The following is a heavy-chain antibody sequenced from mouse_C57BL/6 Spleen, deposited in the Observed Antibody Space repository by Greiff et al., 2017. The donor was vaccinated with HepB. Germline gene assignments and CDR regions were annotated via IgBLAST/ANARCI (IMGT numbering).Heavy chain of an antibody. V-gene: IGHV5-16*01. CDR3: ARDQGLRRGDYAMDY. D-gene: IGHD2-4*01. Sequence: DVKLVESEGGLVQPGSSMKLSCTASGFTFSDYYMAWVRQVPEKGLEWVANINYDGSSTYYLDSLKSRFIISRDNAKNILYLQMSSLKSEDTATYYCARDQGLRRGDYAMDYWGQGTSVTVSS. CDR1: GFTFSDYY. CDR2: INYDGSST. J-gene: IGHJ4*01.